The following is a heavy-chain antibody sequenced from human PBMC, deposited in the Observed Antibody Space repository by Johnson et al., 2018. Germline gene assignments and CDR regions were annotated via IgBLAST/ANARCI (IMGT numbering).Heavy chain of an antibody. CDR3: ARWRWQQSEFDC. CDR1: GFSLSSYT. J-gene: IGHJ4*02. D-gene: IGHD5-24*01. Sequence: EVQLVETGGGLVKPGGSLTLSCVASGFSLSSYTMNWVRQAPGKGLEWVSSITYGGSTSYADAVKGRLTISRDNAKNSLFLQMDSLRAEDTAVYYCARWRWQQSEFDCWGQGTLVTVSS. V-gene: IGHV3-21*06. CDR2: ITYGGST.